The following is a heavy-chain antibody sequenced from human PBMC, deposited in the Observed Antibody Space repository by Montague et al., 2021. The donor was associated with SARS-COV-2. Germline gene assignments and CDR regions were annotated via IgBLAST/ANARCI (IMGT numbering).Heavy chain of an antibody. CDR3: AGDRVDRYSGSRTAYGMDV. J-gene: IGHJ6*02. D-gene: IGHD1-26*01. Sequence: TLSLTCTVSGGSISSGSYYWSWIRQPAGKGLEWIGRIYTSGSTNYNPSLKSRVTISVDTSKNQFSLKLSSVTAADTAVYYCAGDRVDRYSGSRTAYGMDVWGQGTTVTVSS. CDR2: IYTSGST. CDR1: GGSISSGSYY. V-gene: IGHV4-61*02.